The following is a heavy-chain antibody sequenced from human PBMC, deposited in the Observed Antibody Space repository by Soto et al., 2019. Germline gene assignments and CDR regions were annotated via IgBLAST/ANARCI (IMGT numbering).Heavy chain of an antibody. Sequence: QVQLQQWGAGLLKPSETLSLTCTVYGGSFSGYYWSWIRQPPGKGLEWIGEIKHSGSTNYNPSLKSRVTISVDTSKNQFSLKLSSVTAADTAVYYCARGATVTVDYYYYYMDVWGKGTTVTVSS. CDR2: IKHSGST. CDR1: GGSFSGYY. J-gene: IGHJ6*03. D-gene: IGHD4-4*01. V-gene: IGHV4-34*01. CDR3: ARGATVTVDYYYYYMDV.